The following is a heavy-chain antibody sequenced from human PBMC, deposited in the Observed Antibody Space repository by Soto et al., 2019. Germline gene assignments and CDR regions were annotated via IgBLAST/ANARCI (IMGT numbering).Heavy chain of an antibody. J-gene: IGHJ4*02. CDR2: INHSGST. Sequence: TLSLTCAVYGGSFSGYYWNWIRQPPGKGLEWIGEINHSGSTNYNPSLKSRVTISVDTSKNQFSLKLSSVTAADTAVYYCARPGDSSGYYPFDYWGQGTLVTVSS. CDR3: ARPGDSSGYYPFDY. V-gene: IGHV4-34*01. D-gene: IGHD3-22*01. CDR1: GGSFSGYY.